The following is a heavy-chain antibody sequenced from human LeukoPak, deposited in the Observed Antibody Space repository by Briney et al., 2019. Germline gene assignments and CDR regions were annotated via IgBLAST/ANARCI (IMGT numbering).Heavy chain of an antibody. Sequence: PSETLSLTRTVSGRSISSYYWSWIRQPPGKGLEWIGYIYTSGSTNYNPSLKSRVTISVDTSKNQFSLKLSSETAADTAVYYCARNWNRRRYYYYYMDVWGKGTTVTVSS. CDR1: GRSISSYY. J-gene: IGHJ6*03. CDR3: ARNWNRRRYYYYYMDV. D-gene: IGHD1-1*01. CDR2: IYTSGST. V-gene: IGHV4-4*09.